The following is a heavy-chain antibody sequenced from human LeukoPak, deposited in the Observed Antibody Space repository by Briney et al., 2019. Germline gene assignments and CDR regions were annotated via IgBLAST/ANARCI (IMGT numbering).Heavy chain of an antibody. D-gene: IGHD2-8*01. CDR1: GYTFTGYY. Sequence: GASVKVSCKASGYTFTGYYMHWVRQAPGQGLEWMGRINPNSGGTNYAQKFQGRVTMTRDTSISTAYMELSRLRSDDTAVYYCAASFEWCMLCLKPWGQGTLVTVSS. J-gene: IGHJ5*02. V-gene: IGHV1-2*06. CDR3: AASFEWCMLCLKP. CDR2: INPNSGGT.